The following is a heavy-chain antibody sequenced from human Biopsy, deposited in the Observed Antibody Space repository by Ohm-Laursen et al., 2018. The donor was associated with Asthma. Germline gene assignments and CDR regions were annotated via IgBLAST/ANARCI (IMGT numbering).Heavy chain of an antibody. CDR3: ARGYSGSDRIVYYYSGLEV. CDR1: GDSLNNYA. J-gene: IGHJ6*02. CDR2: LIPVLGTP. V-gene: IGHV1-69*01. Sequence: SSVKVSCKASGDSLNNYAISWVRQAPGQGLEWMGGLIPVLGTPDHAQMFEGRVTITADESTSTAYMELSSLSSEDTAVYYCARGYSGSDRIVYYYSGLEVWGQGTTVTVSS. D-gene: IGHD5-12*01.